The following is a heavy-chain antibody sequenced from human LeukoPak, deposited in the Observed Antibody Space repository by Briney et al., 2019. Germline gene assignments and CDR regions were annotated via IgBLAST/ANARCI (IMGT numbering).Heavy chain of an antibody. CDR3: ARDPGLGYCSGGSCYWYDY. V-gene: IGHV1-18*01. Sequence: ASVKVSCKASGYTFTSYGISWVRQAPGQGLEWMGWISAYNGNTNYAQKLQGRVTMTTDTSTSTAYMELRSLRSDDTAVYYCARDPGLGYCSGGSCYWYDYWGQGTPVTVSS. CDR2: ISAYNGNT. CDR1: GYTFTSYG. J-gene: IGHJ4*02. D-gene: IGHD2-15*01.